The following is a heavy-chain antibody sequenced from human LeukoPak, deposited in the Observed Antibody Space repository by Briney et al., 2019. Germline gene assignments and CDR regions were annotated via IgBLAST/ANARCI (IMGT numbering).Heavy chain of an antibody. CDR3: ATYSSGWYRYFQH. CDR2: ISGSGGST. D-gene: IGHD6-19*01. CDR1: GFTFSCYA. Sequence: GGSLRLSCAASGFTFSCYAMSWVRQAPGKGLEWVSAISGSGGSTYYADSVKGRFTISRDNSKNTLYLQMNSLRAEDTAVYYCATYSSGWYRYFQHWGQGTLVTVSS. J-gene: IGHJ1*01. V-gene: IGHV3-23*01.